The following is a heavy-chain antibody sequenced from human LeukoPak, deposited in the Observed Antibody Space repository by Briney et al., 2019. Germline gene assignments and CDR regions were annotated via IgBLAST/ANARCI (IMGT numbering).Heavy chain of an antibody. CDR2: INHSETT. D-gene: IGHD3-16*02. V-gene: IGHV4-34*01. J-gene: IGHJ4*02. CDR1: GGSFSDYY. Sequence: SETLSLTCAVYGGSFSDYYWSWIRQPPGQGLEWMGEINHSETTNYSPYLKSRLSISVDTSKNQFSLKLTSVTAADAAMYYCASHYSSGSYRYTGSFDSWGQGVLVNVSS. CDR3: ASHYSSGSYRYTGSFDS.